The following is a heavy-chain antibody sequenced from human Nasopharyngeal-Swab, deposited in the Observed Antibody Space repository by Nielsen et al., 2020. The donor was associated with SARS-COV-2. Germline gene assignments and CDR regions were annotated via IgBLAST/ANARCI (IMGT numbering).Heavy chain of an antibody. J-gene: IGHJ6*02. V-gene: IGHV3-11*03. CDR2: FSSSSSYT. CDR3: ARLLRFLEWLHLPDYYYGMDV. D-gene: IGHD3-3*01. Sequence: RQCPGQGLEWVSYFSSSSSYTNYADSVKGRFTISRDNAKNSLYLQMNSLRAEDTAVYYCARLLRFLEWLHLPDYYYGMDVWGQGTTVTVSS.